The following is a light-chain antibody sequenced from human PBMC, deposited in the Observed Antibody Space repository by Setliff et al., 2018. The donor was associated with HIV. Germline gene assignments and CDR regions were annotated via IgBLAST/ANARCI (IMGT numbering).Light chain of an antibody. Sequence: QSALTQPASVSGSPGQSITISCTGTSSDVGSYHSVSWFQQHPGKAPKLMIYEVSDRPSGVSNRFSGSNSGNTASLTISGLQAEDEADYYCSSYTSSCYVFGTGTKVTV. CDR2: EVS. CDR1: SSDVGSYHS. J-gene: IGLJ1*01. CDR3: SSYTSSCYV. V-gene: IGLV2-14*01.